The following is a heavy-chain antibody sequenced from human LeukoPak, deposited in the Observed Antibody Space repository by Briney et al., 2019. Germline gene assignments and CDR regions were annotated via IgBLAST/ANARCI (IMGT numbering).Heavy chain of an antibody. J-gene: IGHJ4*02. CDR2: ISGSGGST. Sequence: HPGGSLRLSCAASGFTFSSYAMSWVRQAPGKGLEWVSAISGSGGSTYYADSVKGRFTISRDNSKNTLYLQMNSLRAEDTAVYYCARATCSSTSCLIAPFDYWGQGTLVTVSS. CDR1: GFTFSSYA. CDR3: ARATCSSTSCLIAPFDY. D-gene: IGHD2-2*01. V-gene: IGHV3-23*01.